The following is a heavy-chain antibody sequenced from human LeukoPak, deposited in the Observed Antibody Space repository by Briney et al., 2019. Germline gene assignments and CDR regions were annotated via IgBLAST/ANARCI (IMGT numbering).Heavy chain of an antibody. D-gene: IGHD2-2*01. Sequence: GGSLRLSCAASGFTFSSYAMSWVRQAPGKGLEWVSAISGSSSYIYYADSVKGRFTISRDNAKNSLYLQMNSLRAEDTAVYYCARENPDIVVVPAAGVFDYWGQGTLVTVSS. CDR1: GFTFSSYA. CDR3: ARENPDIVVVPAAGVFDY. J-gene: IGHJ4*02. V-gene: IGHV3-21*01. CDR2: ISGSSSYI.